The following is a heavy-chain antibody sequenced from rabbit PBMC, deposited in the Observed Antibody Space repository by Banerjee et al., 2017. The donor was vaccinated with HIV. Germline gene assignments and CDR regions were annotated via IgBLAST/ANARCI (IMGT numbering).Heavy chain of an antibody. Sequence: QEQLEESGGDLVKPEGSLTLTCTASGFSFSSDYYMWWVRQAPGKGLEWIACIYTGSSGDTYYASWAKGRFTISKTSSTTVTLQMTSLTAADTATYFCARGNTNYAGYADTGFALWGPGTLVTVS. CDR1: GFSFSSDYY. D-gene: IGHD7-1*01. V-gene: IGHV1S45*01. CDR3: ARGNTNYAGYADTGFAL. J-gene: IGHJ4*01. CDR2: IYTGSSGDT.